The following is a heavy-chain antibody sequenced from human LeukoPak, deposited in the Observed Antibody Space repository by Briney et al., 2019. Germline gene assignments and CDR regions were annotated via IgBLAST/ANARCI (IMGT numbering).Heavy chain of an antibody. Sequence: GASVKVSCKASGYTFTSYDINWVRQATGQGVERMGWMNPNSGNTGYAQKFQGRVTMTRNTSISTAYMELSSLRSEDTAVYYCARGGRRSGYSHGLDYWGQGTLVTVSS. CDR2: MNPNSGNT. D-gene: IGHD5-18*01. CDR1: GYTFTSYD. V-gene: IGHV1-8*01. CDR3: ARGGRRSGYSHGLDY. J-gene: IGHJ4*02.